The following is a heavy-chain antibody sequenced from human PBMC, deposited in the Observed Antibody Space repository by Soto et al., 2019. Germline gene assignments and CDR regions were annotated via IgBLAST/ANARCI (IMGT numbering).Heavy chain of an antibody. D-gene: IGHD1-26*01. Sequence: VQLVESGGGEVQPGRSLRLSCAASGFTFSSYGMHWVRQAPGKGLEWVALVSYDGSNNYYADSVKGRFTISRDNSKNTLYLQMNGLRAEDTAVYFCAKDRTIAGSGLLDDSWGQGTLVTVSS. V-gene: IGHV3-30*18. CDR1: GFTFSSYG. J-gene: IGHJ4*02. CDR2: VSYDGSNN. CDR3: AKDRTIAGSGLLDDS.